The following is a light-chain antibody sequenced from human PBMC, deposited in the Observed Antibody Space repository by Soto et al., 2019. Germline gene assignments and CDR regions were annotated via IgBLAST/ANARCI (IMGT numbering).Light chain of an antibody. V-gene: IGKV3-11*01. CDR3: QQRNIWPPVT. CDR1: PSVTNY. CDR2: GAF. J-gene: IGKJ5*01. Sequence: IVLPQSTATLSLSPGERATLSCMASPSVTNYLAWYQQKPGQAPRLLIYGAFNRATGIPARFSGSGSGTDFTLTISSLEPEDFAVYYCQQRNIWPPVTFGQGTRLEIK.